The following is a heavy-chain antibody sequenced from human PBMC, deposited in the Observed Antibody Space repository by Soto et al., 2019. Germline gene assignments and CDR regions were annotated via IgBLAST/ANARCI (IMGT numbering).Heavy chain of an antibody. Sequence: DSVPFSCKASGYTFINFYISWVRHAAVQGLEWLGWMNPGSGNTGYASKFQGRVVMTRDASTGTSHLELSSLTSDDTAVYYCARMASAGTLNWFDPWGQGTLVTVSS. CDR3: ARMASAGTLNWFDP. D-gene: IGHD6-13*01. CDR2: MNPGSGNT. J-gene: IGHJ5*02. V-gene: IGHV1-8*02. CDR1: GYTFINFY.